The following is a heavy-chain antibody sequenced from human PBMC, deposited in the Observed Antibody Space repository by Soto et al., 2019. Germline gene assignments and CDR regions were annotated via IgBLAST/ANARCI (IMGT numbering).Heavy chain of an antibody. CDR1: GGSVSSGSYY. V-gene: IGHV4-31*03. J-gene: IGHJ4*02. Sequence: PSETLSLTCTVSGGSVSSGSYYWSWIRQHPGRGLEWIGYIYYTGNTYYNPSLKSRLAISVDTSKNQFSLKLTSVTAADTAVYYCVRDTRRAYYHDYWGQGTLVTVSS. CDR2: IYYTGNT. D-gene: IGHD3-3*01. CDR3: VRDTRRAYYHDY.